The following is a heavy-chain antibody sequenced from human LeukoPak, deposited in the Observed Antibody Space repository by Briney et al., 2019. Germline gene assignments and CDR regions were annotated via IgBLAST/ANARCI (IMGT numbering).Heavy chain of an antibody. D-gene: IGHD1-1*01. CDR2: INSDGSST. Sequence: PGGSLRLSCAASGFTFSSYWMHWVRQAPGKGLVWVSRINSDGSSTSYAGSVKGRFTISRDNAKNTLYLQMNSLRAEDTAVYYCARGTGYPYYYYYMDVWGKGTTVTVSS. CDR3: ARGTGYPYYYYYMDV. V-gene: IGHV3-74*01. J-gene: IGHJ6*03. CDR1: GFTFSSYW.